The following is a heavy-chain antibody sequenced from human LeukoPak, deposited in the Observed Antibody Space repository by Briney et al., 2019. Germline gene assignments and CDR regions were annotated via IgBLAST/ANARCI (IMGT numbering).Heavy chain of an antibody. V-gene: IGHV3-64D*06. Sequence: PGGSLSLSCSGSGFTFSSYAMHWVRPAPGKGLEYVSAISSDGGSTYYAHTVKGRFTLSRDNSKNTLYLQMSSLTAEDTDVYYCVKAGDYVGNSGYFHHWGQGTLVTVSS. CDR3: VKAGDYVGNSGYFHH. CDR1: GFTFSSYA. D-gene: IGHD4-23*01. CDR2: ISSDGGST. J-gene: IGHJ1*01.